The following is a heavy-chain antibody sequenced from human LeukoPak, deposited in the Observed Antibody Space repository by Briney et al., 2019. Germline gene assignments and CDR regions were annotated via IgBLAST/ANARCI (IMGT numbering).Heavy chain of an antibody. J-gene: IGHJ4*02. D-gene: IGHD3-22*01. CDR2: IYSGGST. V-gene: IGHV3-53*01. Sequence: GGSLRLSRAASGFTVSSNYMSWVRQAPGKGLEWVSVIYSGGSTYYADSVKGRFTISRDNSKNTLYLQMNSLRAEDTAVYYCASATVYDSSGYYYFDYWGQGTLVTVSS. CDR3: ASATVYDSSGYYYFDY. CDR1: GFTVSSNY.